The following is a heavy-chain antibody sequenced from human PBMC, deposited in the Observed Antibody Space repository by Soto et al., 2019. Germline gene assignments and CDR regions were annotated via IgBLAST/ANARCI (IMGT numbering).Heavy chain of an antibody. D-gene: IGHD3-10*01. CDR3: VNIVVVPAAIPDDYYGSGSYYIYYYYGMDV. Sequence: PSETLSLTCTVSGGSISSYYWSWIRQPPGKGLEWIGYIYYSGSTNYNPSLKSRVTISVDTSKNQFSLKLSSVTAADTAVYYCVNIVVVPAAIPDDYYGSGSYYIYYYYGMDVWGQGTTVTVSS. CDR2: IYYSGST. CDR1: GGSISSYY. V-gene: IGHV4-59*01. J-gene: IGHJ6*02.